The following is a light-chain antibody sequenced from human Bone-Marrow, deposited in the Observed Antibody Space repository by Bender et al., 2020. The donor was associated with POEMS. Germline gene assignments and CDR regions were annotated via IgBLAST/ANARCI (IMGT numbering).Light chain of an antibody. CDR1: SSDVGIYNY. Sequence: QSALTQPPSASGSPGQSVTISCTGTSSDVGIYNYVSWYQHHPGKAPKLMIYEVSRRPSGVPDRFSGSKSGNTASLTVSGLQAEDEADYYCSAYTDSSTQVFGGGTKVTVL. CDR3: SAYTDSSTQV. V-gene: IGLV2-8*01. J-gene: IGLJ3*02. CDR2: EVS.